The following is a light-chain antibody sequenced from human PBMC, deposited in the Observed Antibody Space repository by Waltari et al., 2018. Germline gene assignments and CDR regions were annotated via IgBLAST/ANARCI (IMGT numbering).Light chain of an antibody. V-gene: IGLV2-8*01. Sequence: QSPLTQPPSASGSPGQSVTIYCTGTSSDVCGYNYVPWYQQHPVKAPKLMIYEVSKRPCGVPVCVSGSKAGKPAALTGSGLEAEDEAYYYCSSYAGSNNLVFGGGTKLTVL. CDR2: EVS. CDR3: SSYAGSNNLV. CDR1: SSDVCGYNY. J-gene: IGLJ2*01.